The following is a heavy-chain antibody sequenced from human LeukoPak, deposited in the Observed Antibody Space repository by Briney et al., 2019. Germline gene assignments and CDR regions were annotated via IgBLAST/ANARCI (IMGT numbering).Heavy chain of an antibody. CDR1: GFTLSSYW. CDR3: ARGPSGSYDY. V-gene: IGHV3-7*03. CDR2: IKQDGSEK. D-gene: IGHD1-26*01. J-gene: IGHJ4*02. Sequence: GGSLRLSCAASGFTLSSYWMSWVRQAPGKGLEWVANIKQDGSEKYYVDSVKGRFTISRDNANNSLYLQMNSLRAEDTAVYYCARGPSGSYDYWGQGTLVTVSS.